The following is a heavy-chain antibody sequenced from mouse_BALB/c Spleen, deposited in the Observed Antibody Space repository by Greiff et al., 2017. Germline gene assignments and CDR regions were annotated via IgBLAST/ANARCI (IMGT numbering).Heavy chain of an antibody. CDR3: TRSRGTTVVNWYFDV. D-gene: IGHD1-1*01. V-gene: IGHV1S81*02. J-gene: IGHJ1*01. CDR2: INPSNGGT. CDR1: GYTFTSYY. Sequence: QVQLQQPGAELVKPGASVKLSCKASGYTFTSYYMYWVKQRPGQGLEWIGGINPSNGGTNFNEKFKSKATLTVDKSSSTAYMQLSSLTSEDSAVYYCTRSRGTTVVNWYFDVWGAGTTVTVSS.